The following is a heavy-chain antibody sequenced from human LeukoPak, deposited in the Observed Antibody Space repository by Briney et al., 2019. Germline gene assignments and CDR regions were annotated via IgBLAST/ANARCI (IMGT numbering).Heavy chain of an antibody. D-gene: IGHD3-16*01. CDR1: GFTFNNYA. Sequence: GGSLRLSCAASGFTFNNYAMVWARQGPGKGLEWVSAISGSGGSTYYADSVKGRFTISRDNSKNTLYLQMNSLRAEDTAVYYCENYDYVWGSYHRDRKHDYWGQGTLVTVSS. CDR2: ISGSGGST. V-gene: IGHV3-23*01. CDR3: ENYDYVWGSYHRDRKHDY. J-gene: IGHJ4*01.